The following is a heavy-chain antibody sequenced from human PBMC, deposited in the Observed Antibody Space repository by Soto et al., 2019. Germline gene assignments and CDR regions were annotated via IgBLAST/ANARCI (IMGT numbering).Heavy chain of an antibody. CDR1: GFTFSSYS. J-gene: IGHJ4*02. D-gene: IGHD5-12*01. CDR2: ISSSSGPI. Sequence: EVQLVEFGGGLVQPGGSLRLSCAASGFTFSSYSMNWVRQAPGKGLGWVSYISSSSGPIYYADSVKGRFTISRDNAKNPLYLQINRLGAEGTAVYCCARGWVGGVASMRGDYWGQGTLVTVSS. V-gene: IGHV3-48*01. CDR3: ARGWVGGVASMRGDY.